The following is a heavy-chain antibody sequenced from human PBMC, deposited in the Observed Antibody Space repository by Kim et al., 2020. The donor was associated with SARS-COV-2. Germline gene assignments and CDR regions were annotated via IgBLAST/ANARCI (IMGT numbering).Heavy chain of an antibody. CDR2: INAGNGNT. Sequence: ASVKVSCKASGYTFTSYAMHWVRQAPGQRLEWMGWINAGNGNTKYSQKFQGRVTITRDTSASTAYMELSSLRSEDTAVYYCSRVKTRPIIAAAGLGAFDIWGQGTMVTVSS. V-gene: IGHV1-3*01. CDR3: SRVKTRPIIAAAGLGAFDI. J-gene: IGHJ3*02. D-gene: IGHD6-13*01. CDR1: GYTFTSYA.